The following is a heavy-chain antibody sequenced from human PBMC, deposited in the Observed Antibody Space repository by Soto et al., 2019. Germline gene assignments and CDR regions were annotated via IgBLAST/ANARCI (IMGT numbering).Heavy chain of an antibody. J-gene: IGHJ5*02. D-gene: IGHD2-8*01. CDR2: IYYSGST. CDR1: GGTSIDRGDC. V-gene: IGHV4-30-4*01. Sequence: LSVRWSVAGGTSIDRGDCWSRIRQPPGKGLEWIGYIYYSGSTYYNPSLKSRVTISVDTSKNQFSLKLSSVTAADTAVYYCARDAGYCTNGVCSGVCFDPWGQGPLVSVSS. CDR3: ARDAGYCTNGVCSGVCFDP.